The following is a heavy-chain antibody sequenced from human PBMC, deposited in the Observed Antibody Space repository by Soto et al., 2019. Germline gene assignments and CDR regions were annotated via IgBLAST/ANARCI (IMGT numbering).Heavy chain of an antibody. Sequence: QVQLVESGGGVVQPGRSLRLSCAASGFTFSSYGMHWVRQAPGKGLEWVAVILYDGSKKYYADSVKGRFTISRDNSKNTLYLQMSSLRAEDTALYYCVKDGSSGWPYFEDMDVWGQGTTVTVSS. J-gene: IGHJ6*02. CDR2: ILYDGSKK. CDR3: VKDGSSGWPYFEDMDV. D-gene: IGHD6-19*01. V-gene: IGHV3-30*18. CDR1: GFTFSSYG.